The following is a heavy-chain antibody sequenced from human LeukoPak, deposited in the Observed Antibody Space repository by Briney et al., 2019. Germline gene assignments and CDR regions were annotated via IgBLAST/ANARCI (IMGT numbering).Heavy chain of an antibody. D-gene: IGHD2-21*01. V-gene: IGHV1-18*01. CDR2: VSAYNGNT. CDR1: GYTFTTYG. J-gene: IGHJ5*02. Sequence: AAVKVSCKASGYTFTTYGITWLRQAPAQGLEWMGWVSAYNGNTNYAHKLHGRVTMTTDTSTRKAYLELKSLSSDDTRVSYLLWVVVASGNNWFDPGGKGTLVTVS. CDR3: LWVVVASGNNWFDP.